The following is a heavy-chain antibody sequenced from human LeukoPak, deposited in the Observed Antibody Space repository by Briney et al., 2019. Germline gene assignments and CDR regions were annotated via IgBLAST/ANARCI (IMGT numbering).Heavy chain of an antibody. V-gene: IGHV3-43*02. CDR2: ISGDGVST. D-gene: IGHD2-8*02. J-gene: IGHJ4*02. CDR3: TKDPYGTGGDY. Sequence: PGGSLRLSCAASGFIFDDYAMHWVRQAPGKGLQWVSFISGDGVSTSYADSVKGRFTISRDNSKDSLYLQMNSLRTEDTASYFCTKDPYGTGGDYWGQGTLVTVSS. CDR1: GFIFDDYA.